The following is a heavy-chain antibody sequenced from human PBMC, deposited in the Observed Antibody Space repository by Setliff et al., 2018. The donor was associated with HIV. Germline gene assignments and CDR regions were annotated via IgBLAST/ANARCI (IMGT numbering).Heavy chain of an antibody. V-gene: IGHV4-39*01. Sequence: ETLSLTCTVSGGSIKSSSDYWGWIRQPPGKGLEWIGTIYYSGSTYYNPSLKSRVTISVDTSKNQFSLKLSSVTAADTTVYYCARHSGLGGYYSPFDYWGPGTLVTVSS. D-gene: IGHD3-22*01. CDR1: GGSIKSSSDY. J-gene: IGHJ4*02. CDR2: IYYSGST. CDR3: ARHSGLGGYYSPFDY.